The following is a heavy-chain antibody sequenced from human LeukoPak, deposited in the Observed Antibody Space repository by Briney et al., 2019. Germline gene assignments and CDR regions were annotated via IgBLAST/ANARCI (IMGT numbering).Heavy chain of an antibody. CDR2: ISYDGSNK. CDR1: GFTFSSYA. CDR3: ARDERDGYNLSFFILY. J-gene: IGHJ4*02. V-gene: IGHV3-30-3*01. D-gene: IGHD5-24*01. Sequence: PGGSLRLSCAASGFTFSSYAMHWVRQAPGKGLEWVAVISYDGSNKYYADSVKGRFTISRDNSKNTLYLQMNSLRAEDTAVYYCARDERDGYNLSFFILYWGQGTLVTVSS.